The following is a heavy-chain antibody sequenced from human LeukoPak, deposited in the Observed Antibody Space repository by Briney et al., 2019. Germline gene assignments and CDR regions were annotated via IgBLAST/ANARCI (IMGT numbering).Heavy chain of an antibody. CDR3: ARDAVSTTTAGGIDY. CDR2: ISAYSGYT. Sequence: ASLKVSCKGSCYTFASSAISWVRQAPGQGLEWMGWISAYSGYTHYAQKVQGRVTVTTEASTSTAYMELRSLTSYDTAVYYCARDAVSTTTAGGIDYWGQGTLVTVS. CDR1: CYTFASSA. D-gene: IGHD5/OR15-5a*01. V-gene: IGHV1-18*01. J-gene: IGHJ4*02.